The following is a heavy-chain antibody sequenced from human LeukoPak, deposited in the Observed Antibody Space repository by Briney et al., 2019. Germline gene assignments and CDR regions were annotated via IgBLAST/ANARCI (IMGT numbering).Heavy chain of an antibody. CDR3: ARAVLGYFNWFDP. V-gene: IGHV3-7*01. D-gene: IGHD3-22*01. J-gene: IGHJ5*02. CDR1: GFTFSSHW. CDR2: IKQDGSEK. Sequence: GTSLILSCAASGFTFSSHWMSWVRQAPGKGLEWVANIKQDGSEKYYVDSVKGRFTISRDNAKNSLYLQMNSLRAEDTAVYYCARAVLGYFNWFDPWGQGTLVTVSS.